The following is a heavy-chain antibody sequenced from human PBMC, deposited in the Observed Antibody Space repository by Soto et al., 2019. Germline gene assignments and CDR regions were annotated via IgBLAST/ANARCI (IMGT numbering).Heavy chain of an antibody. D-gene: IGHD1-1*01. J-gene: IGHJ4*02. CDR3: AREGNLGRCLQPLDF. V-gene: IGHV4-59*01. Sequence: SETLSLTCTVSGDSISACSWSWVRQPPGKGLEWIGNIHYNGNTKYNPSLKSRVTMSLDTSKNQFSLRLISVTAADTAKYFCAREGNLGRCLQPLDFSGQRTLVTGSS. CDR1: GDSISACS. CDR2: IHYNGNT.